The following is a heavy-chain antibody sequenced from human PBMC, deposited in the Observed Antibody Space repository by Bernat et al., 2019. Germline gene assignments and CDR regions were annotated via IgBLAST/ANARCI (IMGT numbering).Heavy chain of an antibody. J-gene: IGHJ4*02. CDR2: IYYSWST. CDR3: AGLYCSWADCFDR. CDR1: GGSISSSSYS. D-gene: IGHD2-15*01. V-gene: IGHV4-39*01. Sequence: QLQLQESGPGLVKPSETLSLTCTVSGGSISSSSYSWGWIRQPPRKGLEWIGGIYYSWSTYYNPSPKSRVTISVDTSKNQFTLKLRSVTDADTAVYSCAGLYCSWADCFDRWGQGTLVTVSS.